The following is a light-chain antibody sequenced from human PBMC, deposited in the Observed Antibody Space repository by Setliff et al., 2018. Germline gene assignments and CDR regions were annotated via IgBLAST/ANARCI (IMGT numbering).Light chain of an antibody. CDR2: GAS. CDR3: QQYNNWPRT. V-gene: IGKV3-15*01. J-gene: IGKJ2*01. Sequence: DIVMTQSPATLSVSPGERATLSCRASQSVSTNLAWYQHKPGQAPRLVIHGASTRATGIPARFSGSGSGTEFTLTISSLRSEDFALYYCQQYNNWPRTFGQGTKVDIK. CDR1: QSVSTN.